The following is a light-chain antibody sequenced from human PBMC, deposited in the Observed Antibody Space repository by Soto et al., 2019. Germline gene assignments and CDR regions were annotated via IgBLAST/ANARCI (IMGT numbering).Light chain of an antibody. CDR2: DTS. V-gene: IGKV3-15*01. CDR1: HSVRNR. Sequence: EIVVTQSPSTLSASKGERVTLTCRASHSVRNRVALYQQKPGQTPRIIIYDTSTRSADIPDRFSGSGYGTYFTLTISSLQSEIIVDYNSEQSNNWTPIPFGHGTHWIL. CDR3: EQSNNWTPIP. J-gene: IGKJ5*01.